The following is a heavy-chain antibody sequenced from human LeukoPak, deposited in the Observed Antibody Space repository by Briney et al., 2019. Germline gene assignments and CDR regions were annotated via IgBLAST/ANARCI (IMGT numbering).Heavy chain of an antibody. CDR3: AITLTVNDVLHS. CDR2: ISTDNGDT. D-gene: IGHD1-1*01. CDR1: GYTFNTYA. Sequence: VASVRVSCKASGYTFNTYAMSWVRQAPGQGLEWMGWISTDNGDTVYAQKFQGRVTITTDTYTTTANMELRSLISDDTAVYYCAITLTVNDVLHSSGQGTLVTVSS. V-gene: IGHV1-18*01. J-gene: IGHJ4*02.